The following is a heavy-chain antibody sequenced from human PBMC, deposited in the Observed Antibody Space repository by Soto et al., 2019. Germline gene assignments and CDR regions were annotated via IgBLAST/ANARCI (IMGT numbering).Heavy chain of an antibody. D-gene: IGHD6-13*01. CDR1: GGDISSGDYY. Sequence: PSETLSLTCTVSGGDISSGDYYWAWILQPPGKGLELIASIYYVGSTFYNSSLESRVTISVDMSKNLFSLKLTSVTASDTAVYLCTGHPDLRAAVEGFEPWGQGALVTVSS. V-gene: IGHV4-39*01. CDR3: TGHPDLRAAVEGFEP. CDR2: IYYVGST. J-gene: IGHJ5*02.